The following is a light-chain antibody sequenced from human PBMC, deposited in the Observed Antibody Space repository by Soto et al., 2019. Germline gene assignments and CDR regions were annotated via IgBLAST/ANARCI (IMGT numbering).Light chain of an antibody. Sequence: QSALTQPASVSGSPGQSITISCTGTSNDVGGYNLVSWCQQHPGKAPKLMISEVNKRPSGVSNRFSGSKSANTASLTISGLQAEDEADYYCCSHVGGSSPQWVFGGGTKLTVL. CDR1: SNDVGGYNL. CDR3: CSHVGGSSPQWV. J-gene: IGLJ3*02. V-gene: IGLV2-23*02. CDR2: EVN.